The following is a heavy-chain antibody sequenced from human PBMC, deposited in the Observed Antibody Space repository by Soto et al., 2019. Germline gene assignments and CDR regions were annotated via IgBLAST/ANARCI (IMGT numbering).Heavy chain of an antibody. D-gene: IGHD2-15*01. CDR3: ARDDPTHCSGGSCYYNLFDP. J-gene: IGHJ5*02. Sequence: QVQLQESGPGLVKPSETLSLTCTVSGGSISSYYWSWIRQPAGKGLEWIGRIYTSGSTNYNPSLKSRVTMSVDTSKSQFSLKLSSVTAADTAVYYCARDDPTHCSGGSCYYNLFDPWGQGTLVTVSS. V-gene: IGHV4-4*07. CDR2: IYTSGST. CDR1: GGSISSYY.